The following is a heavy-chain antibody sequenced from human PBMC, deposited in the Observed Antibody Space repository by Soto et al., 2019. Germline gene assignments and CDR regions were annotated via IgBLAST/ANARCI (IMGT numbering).Heavy chain of an antibody. V-gene: IGHV1-69*13. D-gene: IGHD3-22*01. CDR2: IVPISGAA. J-gene: IGHJ5*02. CDR3: ERVNGGYNDSSDLRGFDP. Sequence: SGNVSCKASGGTFSSYAISWVRQALGQGLEWMGGIVPISGAANYAQKFQGRVTITADESTSTAYMELSRLRSEDADVYYCERVNGGYNDSSDLRGFDPWGQVTMVTVYS. CDR1: GGTFSSYA.